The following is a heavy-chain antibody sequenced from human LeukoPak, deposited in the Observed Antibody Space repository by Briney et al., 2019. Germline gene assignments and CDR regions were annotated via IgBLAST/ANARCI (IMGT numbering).Heavy chain of an antibody. CDR3: ARASWVSSADAVR. CDR1: GLSFSSFA. Sequence: GGSLRLSCAASGLSFSSFAMSWVRQAPARGLEWLSSMEGSGEKFYADSVRGRFTLSRDDSRNTVYLQLNNLRVEDTALYYCARASWVSSADAVRWGQGTVVTVSS. CDR2: MEGSGEK. V-gene: IGHV3-23*01. J-gene: IGHJ4*02. D-gene: IGHD3-16*01.